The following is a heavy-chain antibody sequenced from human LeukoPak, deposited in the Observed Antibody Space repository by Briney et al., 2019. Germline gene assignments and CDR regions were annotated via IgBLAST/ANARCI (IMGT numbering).Heavy chain of an antibody. CDR1: GGSFSGFY. D-gene: IGHD3-10*01. CDR3: ARGPDSGSHFAWFDP. CDR2: INHSGST. V-gene: IGHV4-34*01. Sequence: PSETLSLTCAVYGGSFSGFYWSWVRQPPGKGLEWIGEINHSGSTHYNPSFKSRVTILVDTSRNQFSLKLTSVTAADTAVYYCARGPDSGSHFAWFDPWGQGTLVTVSP. J-gene: IGHJ5*02.